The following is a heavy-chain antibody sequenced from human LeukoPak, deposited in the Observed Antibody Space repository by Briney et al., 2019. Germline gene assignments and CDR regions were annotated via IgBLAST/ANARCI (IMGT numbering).Heavy chain of an antibody. V-gene: IGHV3-23*01. CDR3: AKSSMIVVVISDY. Sequence: GGSLRLSCAASGFTFSSYGVSWVRQAAGKGLESVSAISGSGGSTYYADSVKGRFTISRDNSKNTLYLQMNSLRAEDTAVYYCAKSSMIVVVISDYWGQGTLVTVSS. CDR2: ISGSGGST. D-gene: IGHD3-22*01. J-gene: IGHJ4*02. CDR1: GFTFSSYG.